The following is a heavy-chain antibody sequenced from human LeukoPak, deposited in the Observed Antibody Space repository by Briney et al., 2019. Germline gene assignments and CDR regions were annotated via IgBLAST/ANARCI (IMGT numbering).Heavy chain of an antibody. V-gene: IGHV3-7*01. CDR2: IKQDGSEK. Sequence: PGGSLRLSCAASGFTFSSYWMSWVRQAPGKGLEWVANIKQDGSEKYYVDSVKGRFTISRDNAKNSLYLQMNSLRAEDTAVYYCARGPLEPTYYDLWSGYFICELRYGMDVWGQGTTVTVSS. J-gene: IGHJ6*02. CDR1: GFTFSSYW. D-gene: IGHD3-3*01. CDR3: ARGPLEPTYYDLWSGYFICELRYGMDV.